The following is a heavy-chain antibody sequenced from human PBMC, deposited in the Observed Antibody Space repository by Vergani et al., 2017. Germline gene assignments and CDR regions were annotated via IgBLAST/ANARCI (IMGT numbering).Heavy chain of an antibody. D-gene: IGHD2-15*01. J-gene: IGHJ3*02. Sequence: QVQLVESGGGVVQPGRSLRLSCAASGFTFSSYGMHWVRQAPGKGLEWVAVISYDGSNKYYADSVKGRFTISRDNSKNTLYLQMNSLKTEDTAVYYCYCYSDAFDIWGQGTMVTVSS. CDR3: YCYSDAFDI. CDR2: ISYDGSNK. V-gene: IGHV3-30*03. CDR1: GFTFSSYG.